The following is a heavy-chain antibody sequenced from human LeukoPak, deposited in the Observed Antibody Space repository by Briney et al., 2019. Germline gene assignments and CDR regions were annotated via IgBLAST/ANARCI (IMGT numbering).Heavy chain of an antibody. Sequence: ASVKVSCKTSGGTFNSYAISWVRQAPGQGLEWMGWISAYNGNTNYAQKLQGRVTMTTDTSTSTAYMELRSLRSDDTAVYYCARAMYYDILTGYYLPNNWFDPWGQGTLVTVSS. J-gene: IGHJ5*02. D-gene: IGHD3-9*01. CDR1: GGTFNSYA. V-gene: IGHV1-18*01. CDR2: ISAYNGNT. CDR3: ARAMYYDILTGYYLPNNWFDP.